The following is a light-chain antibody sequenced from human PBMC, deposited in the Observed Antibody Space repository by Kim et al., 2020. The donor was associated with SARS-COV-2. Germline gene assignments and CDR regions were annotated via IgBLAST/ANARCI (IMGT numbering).Light chain of an antibody. V-gene: IGLV1-51*01. J-gene: IGLJ2*01. CDR1: GSTIGNNF. Sequence: GQKVTISCSGSGSTIGNNFVSWSQQLPGTAPKLLIYDNNKRPSGIPDRFSGSRSGTSATLGITGLQTGDEADYYCGTWDSSLGGVVFGGGTQLTVL. CDR3: GTWDSSLGGVV. CDR2: DNN.